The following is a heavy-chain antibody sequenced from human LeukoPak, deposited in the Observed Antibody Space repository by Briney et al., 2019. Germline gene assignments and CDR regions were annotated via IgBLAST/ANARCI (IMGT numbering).Heavy chain of an antibody. D-gene: IGHD3-10*01. V-gene: IGHV1-2*02. Sequence: ASVKVSCKASGYTFTGYYMHWVRQAPGQGLEWMGWINPNSGGTNYAQKFQGRVTMTRDTSISTAYMELSRLRSDDTAVYYCARDGWFGELYYFDYWGQGTLVTVSS. CDR3: ARDGWFGELYYFDY. CDR1: GYTFTGYY. CDR2: INPNSGGT. J-gene: IGHJ4*02.